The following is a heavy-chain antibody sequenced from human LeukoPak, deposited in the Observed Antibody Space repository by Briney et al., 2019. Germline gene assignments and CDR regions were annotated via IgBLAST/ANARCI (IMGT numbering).Heavy chain of an antibody. J-gene: IGHJ4*02. D-gene: IGHD3-10*01. CDR2: IYYSGST. Sequence: SETLSLTCTVSGGSISSSSYYWGWIRQPPGKGLEWIGSIYYSGSTYYNPSLKSRVTISVDTSKNQFSLKLSSVTAADTAVYYCARVTTITMVRGVISYWGQGTLVTVSS. CDR3: ARVTTITMVRGVISY. V-gene: IGHV4-39*07. CDR1: GGSISSSSYY.